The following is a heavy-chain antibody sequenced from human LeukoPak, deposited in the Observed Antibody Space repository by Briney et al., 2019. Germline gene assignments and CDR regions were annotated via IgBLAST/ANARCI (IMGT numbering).Heavy chain of an antibody. V-gene: IGHV3-20*04. CDR3: ARGGYCSGGSCYYYYYYMDV. D-gene: IGHD2-15*01. CDR2: INWNGGST. CDR1: GFTSDDYG. Sequence: GGSLRLSCAASGFTSDDYGMSWVRQAPGKGLEWVSGINWNGGSTGYADSVKGRFTISRDNAKNSLYLQMNSLRAEDTALYYCARGGYCSGGSCYYYYYYMDVWGKGTTVTVSS. J-gene: IGHJ6*03.